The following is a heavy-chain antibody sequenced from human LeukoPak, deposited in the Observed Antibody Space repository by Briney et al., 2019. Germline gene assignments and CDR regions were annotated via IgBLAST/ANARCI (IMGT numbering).Heavy chain of an antibody. J-gene: IGHJ6*02. V-gene: IGHV3-74*01. Sequence: PGGSLRLSCAASGFTFSNYLMHWVRQAPGKGLVWVSRLNTDGSSTSYADSVRGRFTISRDNAKNTLYLRMNSLTAEDTAVYYCARGNYYGMDVWGQGTTVTVSS. CDR1: GFTFSNYL. CDR3: ARGNYYGMDV. CDR2: LNTDGSST.